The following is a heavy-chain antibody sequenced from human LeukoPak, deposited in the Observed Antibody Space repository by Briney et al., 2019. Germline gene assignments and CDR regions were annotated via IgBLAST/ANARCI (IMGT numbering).Heavy chain of an antibody. CDR2: IYSGGST. V-gene: IGHV3-53*01. J-gene: IGHJ6*02. Sequence: PGGSLRLSCAASGFTVSSNYMSWVRQAPGKGLDWVSVIYSGGSTYYADSVTGRFTSSRDNAKNTLYLQMNSLRAEDTAVYYCARDIVVVVAAYYYYYGMDVWGQGTTVTVSS. CDR1: GFTVSSNY. D-gene: IGHD2-15*01. CDR3: ARDIVVVVAAYYYYYGMDV.